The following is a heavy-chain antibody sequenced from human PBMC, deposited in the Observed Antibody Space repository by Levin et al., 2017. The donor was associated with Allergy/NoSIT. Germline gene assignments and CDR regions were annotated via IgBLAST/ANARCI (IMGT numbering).Heavy chain of an antibody. CDR1: GFTFSSYA. CDR2: ISGSGGST. J-gene: IGHJ1*01. CDR3: AKDRRVTIVGVVIYTQYFQH. D-gene: IGHD3-3*01. V-gene: IGHV3-23*01. Sequence: GESLKISCAASGFTFSSYAMSWVRQAPGEGLEWVSAISGSGGSTYYADPVKGRFPISRDNSKNTLYLQMNSLRAEDTAVYYWAKDRRVTIVGVVIYTQYFQHWGQGTLVTVSS.